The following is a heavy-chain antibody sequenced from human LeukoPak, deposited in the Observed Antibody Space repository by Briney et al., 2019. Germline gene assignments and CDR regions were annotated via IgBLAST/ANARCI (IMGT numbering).Heavy chain of an antibody. Sequence: PGGSLRLSCAASGFTFSSYGMHWVRQAPGKGLEWVAVISYDGSNKYYADSVKGRFTISRDNSKNTLYLQMNSLRAEDTAVYYCARGANVISYYYGMDVWGQGTTVTVSS. D-gene: IGHD3-16*02. J-gene: IGHJ6*02. V-gene: IGHV3-30*03. CDR3: ARGANVISYYYGMDV. CDR2: ISYDGSNK. CDR1: GFTFSSYG.